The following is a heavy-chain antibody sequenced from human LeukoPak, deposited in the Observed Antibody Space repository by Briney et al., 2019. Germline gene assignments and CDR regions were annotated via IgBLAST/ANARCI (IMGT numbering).Heavy chain of an antibody. CDR3: AKKITMVRGPDY. CDR2: ISGSGGST. J-gene: IGHJ4*02. CDR1: GFTFSSYA. Sequence: GGSLRLSCATSGFTFSSYAMSWVRQAPGKGLEWVSAISGSGGSTYYADSVKGRFTISRDNSKNTLYLQMNSLRAEDTAVYYCAKKITMVRGPDYWGQGTLVTVSS. V-gene: IGHV3-23*01. D-gene: IGHD3-10*01.